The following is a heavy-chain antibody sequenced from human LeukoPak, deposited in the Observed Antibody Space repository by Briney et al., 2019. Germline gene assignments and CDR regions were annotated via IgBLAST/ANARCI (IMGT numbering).Heavy chain of an antibody. D-gene: IGHD4-23*01. Sequence: GGSLRLSRAASGFTFSSYSMNWVRQAPGKGLEWVSSISSSSSYIYYADSVKGRFTISRDNAKNSLYLQMNSLRAEDTAVYYCARDLHGGNSGLGYWGQGTLVTVSS. V-gene: IGHV3-21*04. CDR2: ISSSSSYI. J-gene: IGHJ1*01. CDR3: ARDLHGGNSGLGY. CDR1: GFTFSSYS.